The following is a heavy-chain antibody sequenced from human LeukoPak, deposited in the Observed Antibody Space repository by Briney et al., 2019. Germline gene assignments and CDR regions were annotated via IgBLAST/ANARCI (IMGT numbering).Heavy chain of an antibody. J-gene: IGHJ4*02. CDR2: ISRGSDHI. Sequence: GGSLRLSCAASGFTFSSHLMNWVRQAPGKGLEWVSSISRGSDHIFYADSMKGRFTISRDNAKNSLYLQMNSLGAEDTAVYYCARPYDTRGYFPDYWGQGTLVTVSS. CDR3: ARPYDTRGYFPDY. D-gene: IGHD3-22*01. CDR1: GFTFSSHL. V-gene: IGHV3-21*01.